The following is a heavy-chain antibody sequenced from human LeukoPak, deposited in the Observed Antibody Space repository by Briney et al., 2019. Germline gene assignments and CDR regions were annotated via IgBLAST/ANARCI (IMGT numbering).Heavy chain of an antibody. CDR1: GYTFTSYD. CDR2: MNPNSGNT. D-gene: IGHD5-24*01. CDR3: ARVGRDGYNYEFDY. V-gene: IGHV1-8*01. Sequence: ASVKVSCKASGYTFTSYDINWVRQATGQGLEWMGWMNPNSGNTGYAQKFQGRVTMTRNTSISTAYMELSSLRSEDTAVYYCARVGRDGYNYEFDYWGQGTLVTVSS. J-gene: IGHJ4*02.